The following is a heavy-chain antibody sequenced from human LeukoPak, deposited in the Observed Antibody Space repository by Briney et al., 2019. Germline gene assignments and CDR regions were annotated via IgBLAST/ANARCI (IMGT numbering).Heavy chain of an antibody. CDR1: GDAISGTSYY. J-gene: IGHJ5*02. Sequence: SETLTLTCTVPGDAISGTSYYWVWIRQPQGKGLEWVGSIYTNGRTYYNPSLKSRVTISVETSKNQFSLNLTSVTAADTAVYYCATTVIAVENWFDPWGQGTLVTVSS. CDR3: ATTVIAVENWFDP. CDR2: IYTNGRT. D-gene: IGHD6-19*01. V-gene: IGHV4-39*01.